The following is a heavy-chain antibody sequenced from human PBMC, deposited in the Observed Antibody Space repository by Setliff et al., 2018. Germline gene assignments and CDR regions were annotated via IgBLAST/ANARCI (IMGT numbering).Heavy chain of an antibody. CDR3: TRGNGDSKFDF. J-gene: IGHJ4*02. D-gene: IGHD4-17*01. Sequence: SETLSLTCAVYGESFYTYSWTWIRQTPGKGLEWIGEINHSASTYHSPYLKNRVTISVDTSKSQFSLRLTAVTAADSGLDYCTRGNGDSKFDFWSQGTLVTVSS. CDR1: GESFYTYS. V-gene: IGHV4-34*01. CDR2: INHSAST.